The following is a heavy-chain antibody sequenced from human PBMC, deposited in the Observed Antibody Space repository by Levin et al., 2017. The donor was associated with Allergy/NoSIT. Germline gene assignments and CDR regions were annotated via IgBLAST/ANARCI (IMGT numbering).Heavy chain of an antibody. J-gene: IGHJ5*02. CDR1: GFTFSSYS. Sequence: PGESLKISCAASGFTFSSYSMTWVRQAPGKALEWVSSISAVSTYIYYADSVKGRFTISRDNAKNSLYLQMDSLRAEDTAVYYCARDRDGDFFKWLDPWGQGTLVTVSS. CDR2: ISAVSTYI. CDR3: ARDRDGDFFKWLDP. D-gene: IGHD4-17*01. V-gene: IGHV3-21*01.